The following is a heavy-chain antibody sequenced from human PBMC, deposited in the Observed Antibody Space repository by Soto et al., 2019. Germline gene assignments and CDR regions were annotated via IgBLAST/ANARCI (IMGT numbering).Heavy chain of an antibody. J-gene: IGHJ6*02. V-gene: IGHV1-46*01. CDR1: GYTFTSFY. Sequence: QVQLVQSGAEVKKPGASVKVSCKASGYTFTSFYMHWVRQAPGQGLEWMGIINPSGTTTDYAQKFKGRVTMTRDTSTSTYSMELSSLTSEETAVYYCAKPQIARHYYYGMEVWGQGTAVTVSS. CDR2: INPSGTTT. CDR3: AKPQIARHYYYGMEV.